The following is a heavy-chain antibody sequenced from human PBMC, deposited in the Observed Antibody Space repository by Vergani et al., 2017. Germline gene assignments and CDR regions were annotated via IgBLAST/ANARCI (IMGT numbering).Heavy chain of an antibody. Sequence: VQLQESGPGLVKPSETLSLTCTVSGGSISSYYWSWIRQPPGKGLEWIGYIYYSGSTNYNPSLKSRVTISVDTSKNQFSLKLSSVTAADTAVYYCARRSQSRYETYYYYGMDVWGQGTTVTVSS. V-gene: IGHV4-59*01. CDR2: IYYSGST. D-gene: IGHD5-12*01. CDR3: ARRSQSRYETYYYYGMDV. CDR1: GGSISSYY. J-gene: IGHJ6*02.